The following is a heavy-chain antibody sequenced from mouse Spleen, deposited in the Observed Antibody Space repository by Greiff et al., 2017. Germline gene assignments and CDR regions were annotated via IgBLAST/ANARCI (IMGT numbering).Heavy chain of an antibody. CDR2: IDPENGDT. J-gene: IGHJ4*01. CDR3: TTDGDYVMDY. D-gene: IGHD2-13*01. CDR1: GFNIKDDY. Sequence: VQLQQSGAELVRPGASVKLSCTASGFNIKDDYMHWVKQRPEQGLEWIGWIDPENGDTEYASKFQGKATITADTSSNTAYLQLSSLTSEDTAVYYCTTDGDYVMDYWGQGTSVTVSS. V-gene: IGHV14-4*01.